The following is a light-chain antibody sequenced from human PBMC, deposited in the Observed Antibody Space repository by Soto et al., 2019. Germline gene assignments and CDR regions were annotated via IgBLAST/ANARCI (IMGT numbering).Light chain of an antibody. CDR1: QSGSSTY. CDR3: QQYGSSQWT. V-gene: IGKV3-20*01. Sequence: DTVLTQSPGTLSLSPGERATLSCRASQSGSSTYLAWYQQKPGQAPRLLINGASSRAPGIPDRFSGSGSGTDFTLTITRLETEDFAVYYCQQYGSSQWTFGKGTKVDIK. J-gene: IGKJ1*01. CDR2: GAS.